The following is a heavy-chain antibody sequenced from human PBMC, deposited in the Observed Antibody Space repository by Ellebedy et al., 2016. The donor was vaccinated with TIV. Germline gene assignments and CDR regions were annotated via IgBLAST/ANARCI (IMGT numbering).Heavy chain of an antibody. CDR3: ARGFRAAAGTMEY. J-gene: IGHJ4*02. Sequence: ASVKVSCKASGGTFTSYAISWVRQAPGQGLEWMGGIIPIFGTANYAQKFQGRATITADEATSTAYMELSSLRSEDTAVYYCARGFRAAAGTMEYWGQGTLVTVSS. CDR1: GGTFTSYA. CDR2: IIPIFGTA. D-gene: IGHD6-13*01. V-gene: IGHV1-69*13.